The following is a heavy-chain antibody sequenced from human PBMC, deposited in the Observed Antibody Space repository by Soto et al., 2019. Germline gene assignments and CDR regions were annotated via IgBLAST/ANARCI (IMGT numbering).Heavy chain of an antibody. CDR2: MEPSSGRT. Sequence: QVQLVQSGAEARVPGASVKVSCKASGYSFTGLDINWVRQTTGQGLEWMGWMEPSSGRTGYAQKFQGRATMTRDTSINTAYMELSSLTSDDTAFYYCARGVTAGVDYWGQGTLVTVPS. D-gene: IGHD1-26*01. CDR3: ARGVTAGVDY. V-gene: IGHV1-8*01. J-gene: IGHJ4*02. CDR1: GYSFTGLD.